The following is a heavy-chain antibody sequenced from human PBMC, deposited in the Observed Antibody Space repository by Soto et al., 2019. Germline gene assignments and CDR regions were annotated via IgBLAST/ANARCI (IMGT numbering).Heavy chain of an antibody. CDR1: GGSISSGGYS. Sequence: QLQLQESGSGLVKPSQTLSLTCAVSGGSISSGGYSWSWIRQPPGKGLEWIGYIYHSGSTYYNPSPKSRVNISVDRSKNQSSLKLSSVTAADTAVYYCARGGYDFWSGIACGACDIWGQGTMVTVAS. D-gene: IGHD3-3*01. J-gene: IGHJ3*02. CDR2: IYHSGST. CDR3: ARGGYDFWSGIACGACDI. V-gene: IGHV4-30-2*01.